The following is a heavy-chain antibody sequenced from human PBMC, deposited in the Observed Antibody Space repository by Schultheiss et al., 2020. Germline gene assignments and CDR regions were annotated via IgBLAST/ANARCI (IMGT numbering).Heavy chain of an antibody. V-gene: IGHV4-59*01. CDR2: IYYSGST. D-gene: IGHD4-17*01. Sequence: SETLSLTCTVSGGSISSYYWSWIRQPPGKGLEWIGYIYYSGSTNYNPSLKSRVTISVDTSKNQFSLKLSSVTAADTAVYYCARDPARAVTTYWYFDLWGRGTLVTVSS. CDR3: ARDPARAVTTYWYFDL. CDR1: GGSISSYY. J-gene: IGHJ2*01.